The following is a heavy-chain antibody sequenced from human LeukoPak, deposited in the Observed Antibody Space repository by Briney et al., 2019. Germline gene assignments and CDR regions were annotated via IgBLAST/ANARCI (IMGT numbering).Heavy chain of an antibody. V-gene: IGHV4-34*01. CDR2: INHSGSA. D-gene: IGHD3-22*01. Sequence: SETLSLTCAVYGGSFSGYYWGWIRQPPGKGLEWIGEINHSGSANYNPSLKSRVTISVDTSKNQFSLKLSSVTAADTAVYYCARGRITMNNWGQGTLVTVSS. CDR1: GGSFSGYY. J-gene: IGHJ4*02. CDR3: ARGRITMNN.